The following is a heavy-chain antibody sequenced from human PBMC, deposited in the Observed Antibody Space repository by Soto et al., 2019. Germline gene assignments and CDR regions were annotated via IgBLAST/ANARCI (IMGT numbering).Heavy chain of an antibody. CDR3: AVSVPYTAAGKHYYYYGMDV. J-gene: IGHJ6*02. V-gene: IGHV1-69*02. Sequence: QVQLVQSGAEVKKPGSSVKVSCKASGGTFSSYTISWVRQAPGQGLEWMGRIIPILGIANYAQKFQGRVTINADKSTSTAYMELSSLRSEDTAVYYCAVSVPYTAAGKHYYYYGMDVWGQGTTVTVSS. D-gene: IGHD6-13*01. CDR1: GGTFSSYT. CDR2: IIPILGIA.